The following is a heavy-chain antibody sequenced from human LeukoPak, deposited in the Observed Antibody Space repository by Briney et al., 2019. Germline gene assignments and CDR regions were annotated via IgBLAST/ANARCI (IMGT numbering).Heavy chain of an antibody. CDR1: GGSIIGYY. CDR2: IYSIGST. D-gene: IGHD4-11*01. V-gene: IGHV4-59*01. Sequence: SETLSLTCTVSGGSIIGYYWSWIRQPPGKGLEWIGYIYSIGSTNYSPSLKSRVTISVDTSTNQFSLRLSSVTAADTAVYYCSSGNDYSNYYFDYWGQGALVTVSS. J-gene: IGHJ4*02. CDR3: SSGNDYSNYYFDY.